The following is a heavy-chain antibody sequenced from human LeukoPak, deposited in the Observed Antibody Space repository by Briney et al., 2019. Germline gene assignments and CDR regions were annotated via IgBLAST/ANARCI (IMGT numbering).Heavy chain of an antibody. CDR2: IYSGGST. D-gene: IGHD3-10*01. CDR1: GFTFSDYW. CDR3: RGSGDVFDV. J-gene: IGHJ3*01. Sequence: GGSLRLSCAASGFTFSDYWMTWVRQAPGKGLEWVSVIYSGGSTYYADSVKGRFIISRDNSKNTLYLQMNSLRAEDTAVYYCRGSGDVFDVWGQGTMVTVSS. V-gene: IGHV3-66*01.